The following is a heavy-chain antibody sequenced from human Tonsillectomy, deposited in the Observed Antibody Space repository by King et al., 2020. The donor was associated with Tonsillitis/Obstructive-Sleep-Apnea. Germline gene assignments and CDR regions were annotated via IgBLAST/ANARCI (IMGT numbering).Heavy chain of an antibody. CDR2: IYTAGST. CDR1: GFSVSLNY. J-gene: IGHJ3*02. V-gene: IGHV3-53*01. D-gene: IGHD1-26*01. CDR3: AREERPSDAFDI. Sequence: VQLVESGGGLIQPGGSLRLSCAASGFSVSLNYMNWVRQAPGKGLEWVSVIYTAGSTYYADSVKGRFTISRDNSKNMLYLQMNSLRAEDTAVYCCAREERPSDAFDIWGQGTMVTVSS.